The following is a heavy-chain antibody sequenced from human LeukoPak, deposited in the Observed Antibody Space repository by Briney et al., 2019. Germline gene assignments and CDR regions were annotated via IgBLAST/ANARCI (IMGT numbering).Heavy chain of an antibody. CDR1: GGSISSYY. D-gene: IGHD1-14*01. CDR3: ARQVGTFYYYYGMDV. Sequence: SETLSLTCSVSGGSISSYYWSWIRQPPGKGLEWIGYVYYSGSANYNPSLKSRVTISVDTSKNQLSLKLSSVTAADTAVYYCARQVGTFYYYYGMDVWGQGTTVTVSS. J-gene: IGHJ6*02. V-gene: IGHV4-59*08. CDR2: VYYSGSA.